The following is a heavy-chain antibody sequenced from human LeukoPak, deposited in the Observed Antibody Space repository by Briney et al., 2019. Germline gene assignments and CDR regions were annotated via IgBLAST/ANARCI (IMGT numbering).Heavy chain of an antibody. CDR1: GFTFSSYG. Sequence: GGSLRLSRAASGFTFSSYGMHWVRQAPGKGLEWVAFIRYDGSNKYYADSVKGRFTISRDNSKNTLYLQMNSLRAEDTAVYYCAKHDRPYYYDSSGYFHFDYWGQGTLVTVSS. D-gene: IGHD3-22*01. CDR3: AKHDRPYYYDSSGYFHFDY. J-gene: IGHJ4*02. CDR2: IRYDGSNK. V-gene: IGHV3-30*02.